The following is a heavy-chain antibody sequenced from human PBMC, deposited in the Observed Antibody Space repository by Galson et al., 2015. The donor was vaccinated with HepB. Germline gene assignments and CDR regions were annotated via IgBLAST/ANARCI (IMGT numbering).Heavy chain of an antibody. CDR3: AREATLRLWFGEFRQRPSRPSDALDF. CDR1: GFTFSSYG. Sequence: SLRLSCAASGFTFSSYGMHWVRQAPGKGPEWVAVISYDGSNEYYTDSVKGRFSISRDNSKDTLYLQMMSLRVEDTAVYYCAREATLRLWFGEFRQRPSRPSDALDFWGQGTMVTVSS. V-gene: IGHV3-30*03. D-gene: IGHD3-10*01. J-gene: IGHJ3*01. CDR2: ISYDGSNE.